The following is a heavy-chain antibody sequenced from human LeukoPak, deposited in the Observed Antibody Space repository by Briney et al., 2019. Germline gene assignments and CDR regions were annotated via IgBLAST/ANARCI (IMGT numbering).Heavy chain of an antibody. Sequence: GGSLRLSCAASGFTFSSYGMHWVRQAPGKGLEWVAVISYDGSNKYYADSVKGRFTISRDNYKNTLYLQMNRLRAEDTAVYYCAKTWGGRSRSSPAMAYFDYWGQGTLVTVSS. CDR3: AKTWGGRSRSSPAMAYFDY. J-gene: IGHJ4*02. CDR2: ISYDGSNK. CDR1: GFTFSSYG. D-gene: IGHD5-18*01. V-gene: IGHV3-30*18.